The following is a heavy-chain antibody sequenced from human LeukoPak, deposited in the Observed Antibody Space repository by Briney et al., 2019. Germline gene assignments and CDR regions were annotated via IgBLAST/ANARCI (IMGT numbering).Heavy chain of an antibody. Sequence: GASVKVSCKASGYTFTGYYMHWVRQAPGQGLEWMGWINPNSGGTNYAQKFQGRVTMTRDTSISTAYMELSRLRSDDTAVYYCARDLVRGYSGYDGDYWGQGTLVTVSS. CDR1: GYTFTGYY. D-gene: IGHD5-12*01. CDR2: INPNSGGT. CDR3: ARDLVRGYSGYDGDY. J-gene: IGHJ4*02. V-gene: IGHV1-2*02.